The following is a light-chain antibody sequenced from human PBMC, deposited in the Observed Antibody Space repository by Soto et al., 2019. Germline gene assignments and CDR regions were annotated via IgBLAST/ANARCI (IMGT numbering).Light chain of an antibody. CDR2: EGS. CDR3: CSYAGSNFDV. Sequence: QSALTQPASVSGSPGQSITISCTGTSSDVGSYNLVSWYQQHPGKAPKLMIYEGSKRPSGVSNRFSGSKSGNTASLTISGLQAEDEADYYCCSYAGSNFDVFGTGTKVTVL. V-gene: IGLV2-23*01. J-gene: IGLJ1*01. CDR1: SSDVGSYNL.